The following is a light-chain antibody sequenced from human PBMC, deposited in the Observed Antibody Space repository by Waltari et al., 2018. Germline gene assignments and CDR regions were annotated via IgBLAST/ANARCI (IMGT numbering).Light chain of an antibody. CDR2: DVS. CDR3: CSYAGSYTFVV. Sequence: QSALTQPRSVSGSPGQSVTISCTGTSSDVGGYNYVYWYQHHPGKAPKLIIYDVSKRPSGVPDRFSGSKSGNTASLTISGLQAEDEADYYCCSYAGSYTFVVFGGGTKVTVL. V-gene: IGLV2-11*01. CDR1: SSDVGGYNY. J-gene: IGLJ2*01.